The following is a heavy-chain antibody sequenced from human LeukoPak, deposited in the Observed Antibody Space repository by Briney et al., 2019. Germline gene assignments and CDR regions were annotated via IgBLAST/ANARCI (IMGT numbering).Heavy chain of an antibody. CDR3: ARDSSPHDYYDSSGNYLYSFDY. CDR2: IIPIFGTA. J-gene: IGHJ4*02. CDR1: GGTFSSYA. D-gene: IGHD3-22*01. Sequence: SVKVSCTASGGTFSSYAISWVRQAPGQGLEWMGGIIPIFGTANYAQKFQGRVTITADESTSTAYMELSSLRSEDTAVYYCARDSSPHDYYDSSGNYLYSFDYWGQGTLVTVSS. V-gene: IGHV1-69*13.